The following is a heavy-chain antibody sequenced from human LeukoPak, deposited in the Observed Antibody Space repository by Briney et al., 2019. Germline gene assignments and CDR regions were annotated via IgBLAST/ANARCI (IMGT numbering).Heavy chain of an antibody. CDR1: GFTFSSYW. J-gene: IGHJ4*02. V-gene: IGHV3-7*01. CDR2: IKQDGSEK. Sequence: GGSLRLSCAASGFTFSSYWMSWVRQAPGKGLEWVANIKQDGSEKYYVDSVEGRFTISRDNAKSSLYLQMNSMRAEDTAVYYCAQGGWYHFDFWGQGTLVTVSS. CDR3: AQGGWYHFDF. D-gene: IGHD6-19*01.